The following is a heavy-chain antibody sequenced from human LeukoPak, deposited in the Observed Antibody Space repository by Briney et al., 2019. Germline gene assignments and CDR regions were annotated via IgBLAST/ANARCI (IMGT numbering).Heavy chain of an antibody. V-gene: IGHV4-61*01. CDR2: FSYNVHS. J-gene: IGHJ4*02. D-gene: IGHD6-13*01. CDR3: ARVSVAGTGPDY. CDR1: GGSVSSSNYY. Sequence: SETLSLTCTVSGGSVSSSNYYWSWIRQSPGKGLEWVGFFSYNVHSDYNSSLKSRVTISIDTSKNQFSLRLSSVTAADTAIYYCARVSVAGTGPDYWGQGTLVTVSS.